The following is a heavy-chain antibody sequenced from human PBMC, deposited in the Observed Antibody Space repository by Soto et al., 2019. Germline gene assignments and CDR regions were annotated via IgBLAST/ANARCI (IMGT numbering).Heavy chain of an antibody. V-gene: IGHV2-5*02. Sequence: QITLKESGPTLVKPTQTLTLTCTFSGFSLSTSGVGVGRIRQPPGKALEWIAVIYWDDSYHYSPSLRSRLTITKDTSTNQVVLTMTNMDPVDTATYYCAHKGYGDSPPDYWGQGTLVTVSS. CDR1: GFSLSTSGVG. CDR3: AHKGYGDSPPDY. D-gene: IGHD4-17*01. CDR2: IYWDDSY. J-gene: IGHJ4*02.